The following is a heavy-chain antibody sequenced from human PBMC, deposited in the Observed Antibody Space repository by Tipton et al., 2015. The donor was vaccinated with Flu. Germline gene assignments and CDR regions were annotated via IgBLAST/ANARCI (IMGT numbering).Heavy chain of an antibody. CDR3: AKVIPEIVAGLDY. D-gene: IGHD6-19*01. J-gene: IGHJ4*02. CDR1: GFIFSRYA. Sequence: SLRLSCAASGFIFSRYAMSWVRQAPGKGLEWVSNIRGSAGRGAGTYYADSVKGRFSISRDNSKNTLYLQMNSQRAEDTAIYYCAKVIPEIVAGLDYWGQGTLVTASS. V-gene: IGHV3-23*01. CDR2: IRGSAGRGAGT.